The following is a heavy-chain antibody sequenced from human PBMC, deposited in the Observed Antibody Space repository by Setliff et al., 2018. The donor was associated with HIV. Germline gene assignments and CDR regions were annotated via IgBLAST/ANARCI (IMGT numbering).Heavy chain of an antibody. CDR3: ARKYYDILTGYYAADY. CDR1: GYTFTNFG. Sequence: ASVKVSCKASGYTFTNFGITWVRQAPGQGLEWMGWISPYNGNTNYAPELHGRVTMTTDTSTSTASLELRSLRSDDTALYYCARKYYDILTGYYAADYWGQGTLVTVSS. CDR2: ISPYNGNT. J-gene: IGHJ4*02. D-gene: IGHD3-9*01. V-gene: IGHV1-18*01.